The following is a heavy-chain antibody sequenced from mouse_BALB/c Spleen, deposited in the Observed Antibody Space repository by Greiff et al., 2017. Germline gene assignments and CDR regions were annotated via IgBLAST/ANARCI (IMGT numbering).Heavy chain of an antibody. D-gene: IGHD2-4*01. J-gene: IGHJ1*01. CDR2: IDPGNGNT. CDR3: ASSIYYDYDGYFDV. V-gene: IGHV14-3*02. CDR1: GFNIKDSY. Sequence: VQLQQSGAELVKPGASVKLSCTASGFNIKDSYMHWVKQRPEQGLEWIGRIDPGNGNTKYDPKFQGKATITADTSSNTAYLQLSSLTSEDTAVYYCASSIYYDYDGYFDVWGAGTTVTVSS.